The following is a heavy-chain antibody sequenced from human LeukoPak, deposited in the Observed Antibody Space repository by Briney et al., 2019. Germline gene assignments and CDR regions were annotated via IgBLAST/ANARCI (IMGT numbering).Heavy chain of an antibody. J-gene: IGHJ4*02. CDR1: GGSISSYY. CDR2: IYYSGST. V-gene: IGHV4-59*01. Sequence: SETLSLTCTVSGGSISSYYWSWIRQPPGKGLEWIGYIYYSGSTNYNPSLKSRVTISVDTSKNQFSLKLSSVTAADTAVYYCARDRAGSSWYVDWGQGTLVTASS. CDR3: ARDRAGSSWYVD. D-gene: IGHD6-13*01.